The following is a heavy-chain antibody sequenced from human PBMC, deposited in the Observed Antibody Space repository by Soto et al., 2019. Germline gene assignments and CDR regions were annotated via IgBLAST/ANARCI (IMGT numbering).Heavy chain of an antibody. CDR1: GFTFRDYW. V-gene: IGHV3-7*01. D-gene: IGHD1-26*01. Sequence: GSLRLSCAASGFTFRDYWMTWVRQAPGKGMEWEATIKQDGSEKYYVNPVEGRFTISRDNAKNSLYLQKNSLRAEESTLHYCASNRVLFFVYSIQYYYGMDVWGQGTTVTVSS. J-gene: IGHJ6*02. CDR2: IKQDGSEK. CDR3: ASNRVLFFVYSIQYYYGMDV.